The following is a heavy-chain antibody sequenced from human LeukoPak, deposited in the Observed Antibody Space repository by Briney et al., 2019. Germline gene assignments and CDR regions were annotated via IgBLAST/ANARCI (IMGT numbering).Heavy chain of an antibody. Sequence: VAAVKVSSKDSRGTLTRNAISWVRQAPGQGLQWMGGIILIFVTPDYAQQSQGRVTITAGESTSTAYMDLSSLRSEDTAVYYCATGGPTASSGYCCWGQGTLVTV. CDR2: IILIFVTP. CDR3: ATGGPTASSGYCC. CDR1: RGTLTRNA. V-gene: IGHV1-69*13. D-gene: IGHD3-22*01. J-gene: IGHJ4*02.